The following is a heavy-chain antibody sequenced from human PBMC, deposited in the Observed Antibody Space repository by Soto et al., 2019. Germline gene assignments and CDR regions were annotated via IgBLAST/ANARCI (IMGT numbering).Heavy chain of an antibody. Sequence: SETLSLTCSVSGDSVSSYYWSWIRQSAGKGLEWIGRTYITGDTNYSPSLKGRVTMSVDTSKNQLSLKLSSVTAADTAVYYCAREYTETVDGPTPFYFDYWGQGTPVTVSS. CDR2: TYITGDT. CDR1: GDSVSSYY. D-gene: IGHD6-19*01. J-gene: IGHJ4*02. CDR3: AREYTETVDGPTPFYFDY. V-gene: IGHV4-4*07.